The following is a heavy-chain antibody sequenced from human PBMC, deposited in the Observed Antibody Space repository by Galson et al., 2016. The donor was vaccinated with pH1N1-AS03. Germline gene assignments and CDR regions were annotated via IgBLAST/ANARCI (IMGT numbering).Heavy chain of an antibody. V-gene: IGHV3-30*04. D-gene: IGHD2-2*01. CDR1: GFTFSTYA. Sequence: FLRLSCAASGFTFSTYAMHWVRQAPGKGLEWVAVISSDGSHQYYADSVKGRFTISRDNSKNTLYLQMNSLRAEDTAVYYCARPYCTSSRCYLYLYGLDVWGQGTTVTVSS. CDR3: ARPYCTSSRCYLYLYGLDV. CDR2: ISSDGSHQ. J-gene: IGHJ6*02.